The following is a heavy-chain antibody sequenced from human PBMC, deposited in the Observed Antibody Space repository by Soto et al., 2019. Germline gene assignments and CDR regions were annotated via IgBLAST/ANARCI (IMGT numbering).Heavy chain of an antibody. Sequence: SVKVSCKASGGTFSSYAISWVRQAPGQGLEWMGGIIPIFGTANYAQKFQGRVTITADESTSTAYMELSSLRSEDTAVYYCARGSSKQLVRAAAGRFDYWGQGTLVTVSS. J-gene: IGHJ4*02. D-gene: IGHD6-13*01. V-gene: IGHV1-69*13. CDR1: GGTFSSYA. CDR2: IIPIFGTA. CDR3: ARGSSKQLVRAAAGRFDY.